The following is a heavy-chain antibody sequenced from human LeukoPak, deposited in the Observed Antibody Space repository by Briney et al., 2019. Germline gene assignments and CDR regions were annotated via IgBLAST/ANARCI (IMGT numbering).Heavy chain of an antibody. D-gene: IGHD6-25*01. CDR1: GFTFSSYS. CDR2: ISSSSSYI. CDR3: AGGNTWPGLSY. V-gene: IGHV3-21*04. J-gene: IGHJ4*02. Sequence: PGGSLRLSCAASGFTFSSYSMNWVRQAPGKGLEWVSSISSSSSYIYYADSVKGRFTIPRDKSKNTLYLQMNTLRAEDTAVYFCAGGNTWPGLSYWGQGTLLTVSS.